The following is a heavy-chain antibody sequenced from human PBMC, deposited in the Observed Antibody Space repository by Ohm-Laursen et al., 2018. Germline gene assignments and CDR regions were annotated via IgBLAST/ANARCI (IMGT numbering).Heavy chain of an antibody. D-gene: IGHD6-13*01. Sequence: SLRLSCAASGFSFSSHGMHWVRQAPGKGLEWVSIISYDGISKYYADSVRGRFAISRDNSKNTLYLQMDSLRAEDTAVYYCATDGGGPYSSSWYYCDSWGQGTLVTVSS. CDR2: ISYDGISK. J-gene: IGHJ4*02. CDR1: GFSFSSHG. V-gene: IGHV3-30*03. CDR3: ATDGGGPYSSSWYYCDS.